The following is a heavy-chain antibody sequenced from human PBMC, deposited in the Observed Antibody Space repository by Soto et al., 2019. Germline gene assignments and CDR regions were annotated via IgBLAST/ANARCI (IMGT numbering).Heavy chain of an antibody. CDR1: GGSVGSGSYY. CDR2: IYYSGST. Sequence: SETLSLTCTVSGGSVGSGSYYWSWVRQPPGKGLEWIGYIYYSGSTNYNPSLKSRVTISVDTSKNQFSLKLSSVTAADTAVYYCARLVATRSPILDYWGQGTLVTVSS. D-gene: IGHD5-12*01. CDR3: ARLVATRSPILDY. J-gene: IGHJ4*02. V-gene: IGHV4-61*01.